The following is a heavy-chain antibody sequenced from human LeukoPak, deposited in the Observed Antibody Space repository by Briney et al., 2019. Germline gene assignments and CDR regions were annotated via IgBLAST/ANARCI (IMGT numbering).Heavy chain of an antibody. CDR2: IYASGNT. V-gene: IGHV4-4*07. J-gene: IGHJ4*02. D-gene: IGHD6-13*01. CDR1: GGSISTYY. CDR3: ATDSSSWSYFDY. Sequence: PSETLSLTCTVSGGSISTYYWSLIRQPAGKGLEWIGRIYASGNTNYNPSLKSRVTMSLDTSKNQFSLRLTSVTAADTAVYYCATDSSSWSYFDYWGQGTLVTVSS.